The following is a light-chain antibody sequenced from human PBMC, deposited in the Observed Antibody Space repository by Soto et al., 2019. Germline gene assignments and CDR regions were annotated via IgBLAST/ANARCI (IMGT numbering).Light chain of an antibody. CDR1: QTVGGRY. V-gene: IGKV3-20*01. CDR2: GAS. J-gene: IGKJ1*01. Sequence: EIVLTQYAATLSLSLGERATLSCRASQTVGGRYLAWFQQKPGQTPRLLIYGASTRAAGVPDRFSGSGSGTDFSLTINSLEPEDFAVYYCLQYGSSPWTFGQGTKVEV. CDR3: LQYGSSPWT.